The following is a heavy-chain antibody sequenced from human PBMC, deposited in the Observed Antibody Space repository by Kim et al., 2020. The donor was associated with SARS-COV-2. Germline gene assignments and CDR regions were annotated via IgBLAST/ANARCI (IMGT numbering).Heavy chain of an antibody. CDR3: AKTGDDTGDIWFDP. D-gene: IGHD7-27*01. J-gene: IGHJ5*02. CDR1: GYTFTGYY. CDR2: INPNTGGT. Sequence: ASVKVSCKASGYTFTGYYIQWVRQAPGQGLEWMGRINPNTGGTNYAQKFRTRVTMTWDTSMSTAYMDLSSLRSDDTDVYYCAKTGDDTGDIWFDPWGQGTRVTVSS. V-gene: IGHV1-2*05.